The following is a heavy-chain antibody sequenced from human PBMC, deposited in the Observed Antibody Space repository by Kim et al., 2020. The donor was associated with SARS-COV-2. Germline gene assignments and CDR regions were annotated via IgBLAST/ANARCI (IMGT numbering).Heavy chain of an antibody. V-gene: IGHV3-48*04. J-gene: IGHJ6*02. CDR2: ISSSSSTI. CDR1: GFTFSSYS. D-gene: IGHD2-15*01. Sequence: GGSLRLSCAASGFTFSSYSMNWVRQAPGKGLEWVSYISSSSSTIYYADSVKGRFTISRDNAKNSLYLQMNSLRAEDTAVYYCARDQVDCSGGSCYYYGMDVWGQGTTVTVSS. CDR3: ARDQVDCSGGSCYYYGMDV.